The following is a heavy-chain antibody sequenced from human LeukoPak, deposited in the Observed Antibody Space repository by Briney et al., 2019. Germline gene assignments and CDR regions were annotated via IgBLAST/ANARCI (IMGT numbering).Heavy chain of an antibody. V-gene: IGHV1-3*01. J-gene: IGHJ4*02. Sequence: GASVKVSCKASGYTFTSYAMHWVRQAPGQRLEWMGWINAGNGNTKYSQKFQGRVTISADESTNTAYMELSSLRSEDTAVYYCAREGYTYGYDYWGQGTLVTVSS. CDR3: AREGYTYGYDY. CDR1: GYTFTSYA. CDR2: INAGNGNT. D-gene: IGHD5-18*01.